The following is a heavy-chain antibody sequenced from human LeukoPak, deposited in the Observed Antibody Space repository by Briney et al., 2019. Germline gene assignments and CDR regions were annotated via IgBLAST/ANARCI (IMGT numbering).Heavy chain of an antibody. CDR1: GGSISSSSYY. J-gene: IGHJ4*02. CDR2: IYYSGST. D-gene: IGHD5-24*01. Sequence: PSETLSLTCTVSGGSISSSSYYWGWIRQPPGKGLEWIGSIYYSGSTYYNPSLKSRVTISVDTSKNQFSLKLSSVTAADTAVYYCARAVEMATIIGWGQGTLVTVSS. CDR3: ARAVEMATIIG. V-gene: IGHV4-39*07.